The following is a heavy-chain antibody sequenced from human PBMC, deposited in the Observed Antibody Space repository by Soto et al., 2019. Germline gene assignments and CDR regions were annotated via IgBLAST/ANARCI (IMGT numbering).Heavy chain of an antibody. D-gene: IGHD6-13*01. CDR2: ISGYNGNT. CDR1: GYIFTNYG. V-gene: IGHV1-18*04. CDR3: AGGHSSSWPEYSQH. Sequence: QVQLVQSGAEMKKPGASVKVSCKASGYIFTNYGISWVRQAPGQGLEWVGWISGYNGNTNYANRGQGRVTMTTNTPSSTTYTEPSSLISDGTAEYYCAGGHSSSWPEYSQHWGQGTLVTVSS. J-gene: IGHJ1*01.